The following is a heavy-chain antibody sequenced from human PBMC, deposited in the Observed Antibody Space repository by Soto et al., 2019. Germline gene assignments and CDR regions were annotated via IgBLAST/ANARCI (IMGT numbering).Heavy chain of an antibody. J-gene: IGHJ5*02. CDR3: ERKEVRGGWLET. CDR1: GYSFTSYL. D-gene: IGHD3-10*01. V-gene: IGHV5-51*01. CDR2: IYPGDSDT. Sequence: DSXKISFKCSGYSFTSYLIFCVLQMPGKGLEWMGIIYPGDSDTRYSPSFQGQVTISADKSISTDYLQWSSLKASDTAMYYCERKEVRGGWLETWGQGTLV.